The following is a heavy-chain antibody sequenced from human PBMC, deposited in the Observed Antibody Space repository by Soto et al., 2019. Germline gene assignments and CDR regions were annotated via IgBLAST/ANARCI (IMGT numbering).Heavy chain of an antibody. J-gene: IGHJ6*02. CDR3: AREKGKAVTGTYYYYGMDV. V-gene: IGHV1-18*04. D-gene: IGHD6-19*01. Sequence: QVQLVQSGAEVKRPGASLKVSCKASGYTFTSYGINWVRQAPGQGLEWMGWISPYTGNTNYAQEFQGRDTMTAETSTSTAYMELRRLRSDDTAVYYCAREKGKAVTGTYYYYGMDVWGQGTTVTVSS. CDR2: ISPYTGNT. CDR1: GYTFTSYG.